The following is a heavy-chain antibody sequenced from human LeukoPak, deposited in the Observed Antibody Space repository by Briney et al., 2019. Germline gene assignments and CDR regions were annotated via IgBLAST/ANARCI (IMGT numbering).Heavy chain of an antibody. CDR3: ARDMYYYASSGWSSCLGY. V-gene: IGHV3-48*02. Sequence: GGSLRLSCAASGFTFSSYSMNWVRQSPGKGLDWVSYISSSSSTIYYADSVKRRFTIPRDNAKNSLYLQMNSLRDEDTAVYYCARDMYYYASSGWSSCLGYWGQGTLVTVSS. CDR1: GFTFSSYS. CDR2: ISSSSSTI. J-gene: IGHJ4*02. D-gene: IGHD3-22*01.